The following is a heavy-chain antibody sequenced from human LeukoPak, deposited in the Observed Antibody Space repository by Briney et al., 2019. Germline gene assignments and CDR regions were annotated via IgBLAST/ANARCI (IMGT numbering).Heavy chain of an antibody. CDR2: MNPNSGNT. CDR1: GYTFTSYD. J-gene: IGHJ3*02. Sequence: GASVTVSCKSSGYTFTSYDINWVRQATGQGLEWMGCMNPNSGNTGYAQKFQGRVTITRNTSISTAYMELSSLRSEDTAVYYCASSRTNYWGGDCPYDAFDIWGQGTMVTVSS. V-gene: IGHV1-8*03. CDR3: ASSRTNYWGGDCPYDAFDI. D-gene: IGHD2-21*01.